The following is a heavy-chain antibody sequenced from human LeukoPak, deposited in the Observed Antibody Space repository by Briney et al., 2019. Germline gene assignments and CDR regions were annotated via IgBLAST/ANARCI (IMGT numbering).Heavy chain of an antibody. CDR1: GGTFSSYA. D-gene: IGHD6-13*01. Sequence: ASVKVSCKASGGTFSSYAISWVRQAPGQGLEWMGGIIPIFGTANYAQKFQGRVTITTDESTSTAYMELSSLRSEDTAVYYCARDSFFVGSSSFQDNWFDPWGQGTLVTVSS. CDR3: ARDSFFVGSSSFQDNWFDP. V-gene: IGHV1-69*05. J-gene: IGHJ5*02. CDR2: IIPIFGTA.